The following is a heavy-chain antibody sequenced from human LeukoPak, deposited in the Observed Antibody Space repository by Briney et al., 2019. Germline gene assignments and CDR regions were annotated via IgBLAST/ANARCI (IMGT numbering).Heavy chain of an antibody. Sequence: SETLSLTCTVSGGSISSYYWSWIRQPAGKGLEWIGRIYTSGSTNYNPSLKSRVTMSVDTSKNQFSLKLSSVTAADTAVYYCARDWALWFGVQTFDYWGQGTLVTVSS. D-gene: IGHD3-10*01. CDR1: GGSISSYY. J-gene: IGHJ4*02. V-gene: IGHV4-4*07. CDR3: ARDWALWFGVQTFDY. CDR2: IYTSGST.